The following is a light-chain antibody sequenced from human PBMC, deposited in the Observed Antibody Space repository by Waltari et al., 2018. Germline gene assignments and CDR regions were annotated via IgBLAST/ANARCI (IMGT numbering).Light chain of an antibody. CDR3: QQYDSLWT. CDR2: KAS. V-gene: IGKV1-5*03. Sequence: EIQMTQSPSTLSASVGDRVTITCRASQSIGSWLAWYQQKAGKAPKLLIYKASSLEGGVPSRFSGSGSGTEFTLTISSLQPDDFATYYCQQYDSLWTFGQGTKVEIK. J-gene: IGKJ1*01. CDR1: QSIGSW.